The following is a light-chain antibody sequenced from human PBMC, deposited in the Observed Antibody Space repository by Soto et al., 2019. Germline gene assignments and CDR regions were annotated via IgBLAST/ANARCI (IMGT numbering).Light chain of an antibody. CDR3: QQYNNWPPVT. J-gene: IGKJ3*01. Sequence: EIVLTQSPGTLSLSPVERATLSCRASQSVSSSYLAWYQQKPGQAPRLLIYGASTRATGIPARFSGSGSGTEFTLTISSLQSEDFAVYFCQQYNNWPPVTFGPGTKVDIK. CDR2: GAS. CDR1: QSVSSSY. V-gene: IGKV3-15*01.